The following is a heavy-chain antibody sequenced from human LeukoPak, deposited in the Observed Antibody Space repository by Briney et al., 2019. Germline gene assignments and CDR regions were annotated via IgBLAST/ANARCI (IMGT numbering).Heavy chain of an antibody. CDR1: GYTFTNYY. V-gene: IGHV1-2*06. Sequence: ASVKVSCKTSGYTFTNYYIHWVRQAPGQGLEWMGRIDPNTGGTKSAKNFQGRVTMTRDTSISTAYMALSGLRSDDTAVYYCASLYDIVGTTVDYWGQGALVTVSS. J-gene: IGHJ4*02. CDR3: ASLYDIVGTTVDY. CDR2: IDPNTGGT. D-gene: IGHD1-26*01.